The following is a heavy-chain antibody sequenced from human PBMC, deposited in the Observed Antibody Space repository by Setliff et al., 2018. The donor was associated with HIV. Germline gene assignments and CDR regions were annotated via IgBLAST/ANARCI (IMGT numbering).Heavy chain of an antibody. D-gene: IGHD2-15*01. V-gene: IGHV4-39*01. J-gene: IGHJ4*02. CDR3: ARRLVVVAAEDFFDS. Sequence: SETLSLTCSVSGDSISNSAYFWGWIRQPSGKGLEYIGSIYYNGDTYYNPSLKSRVTISVDTSNNQFSLKLRSVTAADTAVYYCARRLVVVAAEDFFDSWGQGALVTVSS. CDR1: GDSISNSAYF. CDR2: IYYNGDT.